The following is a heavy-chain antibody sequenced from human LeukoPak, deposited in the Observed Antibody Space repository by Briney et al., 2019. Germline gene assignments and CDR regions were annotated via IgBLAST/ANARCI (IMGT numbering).Heavy chain of an antibody. CDR3: Y. CDR2: IWFDGSNK. CDR1: GFPFRNYG. J-gene: IGHJ4*02. V-gene: IGHV3-33*01. Sequence: GGSLRLSCAASGFPFRNYGMHWVRQAPGKGLEWVAVIWFDGSNKYYADSVKGRFTISRDNSQSTLFLHMNSLSVEDTAVFMDYWGQGTLVAVSS.